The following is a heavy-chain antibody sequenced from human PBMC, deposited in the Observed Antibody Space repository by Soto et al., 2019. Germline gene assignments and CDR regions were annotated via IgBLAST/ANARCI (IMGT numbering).Heavy chain of an antibody. CDR3: AGRVVTANYYYYGMDV. V-gene: IGHV1-69*13. D-gene: IGHD2-21*02. CDR1: GGTLSSHA. J-gene: IGHJ6*02. Sequence: SVKVSRKASGGTLSSHAISWVRQAPGQGLEWMGGIISIFGTANYAQKLQGRVTITADESTGTAYMELISVGAEDTAVYYCAGRVVTANYYYYGMDVWGQGTTVTVSS. CDR2: IISIFGTA.